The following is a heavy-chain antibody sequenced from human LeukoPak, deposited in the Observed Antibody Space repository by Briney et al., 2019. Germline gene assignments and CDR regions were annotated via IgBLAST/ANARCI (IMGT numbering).Heavy chain of an antibody. J-gene: IGHJ3*02. Sequence: PGGSLRLSCAASGFTFSSYSMNWVRQAPGKGLEWVSSISSSSSYIYYADSVKGRFTISRDNAKNSLYLQMNSLRAEDTAVYYCASSLAEAGKGTFDIWGQGTMVTVSS. CDR1: GFTFSSYS. V-gene: IGHV3-21*01. CDR3: ASSLAEAGKGTFDI. CDR2: ISSSSSYI. D-gene: IGHD6-13*01.